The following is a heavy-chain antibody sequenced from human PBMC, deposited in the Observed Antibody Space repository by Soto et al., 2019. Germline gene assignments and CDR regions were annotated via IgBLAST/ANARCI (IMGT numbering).Heavy chain of an antibody. CDR1: GGTFSSYA. CDR2: IIPIFGTA. D-gene: IGHD6-13*01. V-gene: IGHV1-69*01. Sequence: QVQLVQSGAEVKKPGSSVKVSCKASGGTFSSYAISWVRQAPGQGLEWMGGIIPIFGTANYAQKFQGRVTITADESTSSAYMELSRLRSEDTAVYYCARVAAYADYDYYGMDVWGQGTTVTVSS. J-gene: IGHJ6*02. CDR3: ARVAAYADYDYYGMDV.